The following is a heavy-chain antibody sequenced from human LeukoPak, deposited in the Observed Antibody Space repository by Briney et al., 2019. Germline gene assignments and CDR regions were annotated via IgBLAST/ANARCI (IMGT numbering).Heavy chain of an antibody. J-gene: IGHJ6*04. D-gene: IGHD3-10*02. V-gene: IGHV3-74*01. CDR3: AELGITMIGGV. CDR2: INSDGSGT. Sequence: GGSLRLSCAASGFTFSSYWMHWVRQAPGKGLVWVSRINSDGSGTSYADSVRGRFTISRDNAKNSLYLQMNSLRAEDTAVYYCAELGITMIGGVWGKGTTVTISS. CDR1: GFTFSSYW.